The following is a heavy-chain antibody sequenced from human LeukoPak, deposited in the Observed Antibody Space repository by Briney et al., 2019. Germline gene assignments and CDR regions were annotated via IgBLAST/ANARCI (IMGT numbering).Heavy chain of an antibody. D-gene: IGHD2-21*02. Sequence: GGTLSLYCAASGFTFSCYAMSRQRRAPGKGLEWVAAITDSGGSTYYADSVKGRFTISRDNSTNTLYLQMNSLRVEDTALYYWAKNPPTDSCGQGTLVTVSS. V-gene: IGHV3-23*01. CDR2: ITDSGGST. CDR1: GFTFSCYA. CDR3: AKNPPTDS. J-gene: IGHJ4*02.